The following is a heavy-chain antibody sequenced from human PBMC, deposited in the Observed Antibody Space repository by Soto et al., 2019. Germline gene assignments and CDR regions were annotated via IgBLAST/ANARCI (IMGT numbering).Heavy chain of an antibody. Sequence: QVQLVESGGGVVQPGRSLRLSCAASGFTFSSYAMHWVRQAPGKGLEWVAVISYDGSNKYYADSVKGRFTISRDNSKNXLXXQRTSLRAADTAVYYCARSQGALSSGWYKLFGLDVWGQGTTVTVSS. V-gene: IGHV3-30-3*01. J-gene: IGHJ6*02. CDR1: GFTFSSYA. CDR2: ISYDGSNK. CDR3: ARSQGALSSGWYKLFGLDV. D-gene: IGHD6-19*01.